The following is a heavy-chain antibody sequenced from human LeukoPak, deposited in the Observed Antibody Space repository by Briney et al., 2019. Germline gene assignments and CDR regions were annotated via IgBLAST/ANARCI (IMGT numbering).Heavy chain of an antibody. Sequence: GGSLRLSCAASGFTFSSYSMNWVRQAPGKGLEWVSSISSSSSYIYYADSVKGRFTISRDNAKNSLYLQMNSLRAEDTAVYYCARGRGYYDSSGYDNWFDPWGQGTLVTVSS. J-gene: IGHJ5*02. CDR3: ARGRGYYDSSGYDNWFDP. CDR2: ISSSSSYI. V-gene: IGHV3-21*01. D-gene: IGHD3-22*01. CDR1: GFTFSSYS.